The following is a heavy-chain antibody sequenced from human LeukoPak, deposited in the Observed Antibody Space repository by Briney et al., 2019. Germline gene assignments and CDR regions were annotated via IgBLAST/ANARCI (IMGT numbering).Heavy chain of an antibody. CDR1: GFTFSNYW. V-gene: IGHV3-7*03. CDR2: IKQDGTDK. CDR3: ARGRYTNGWYPDYFDY. Sequence: GGSLRLSCAASGFTFSNYWMSWVRQAPGKGLEWVGNIKQDGTDKYYLDSVKGRFTISRDNSQNSLCLQINSLRAEDTAVYFCARGRYTNGWYPDYFDYWGQGTLVTVSS. J-gene: IGHJ4*02. D-gene: IGHD6-19*01.